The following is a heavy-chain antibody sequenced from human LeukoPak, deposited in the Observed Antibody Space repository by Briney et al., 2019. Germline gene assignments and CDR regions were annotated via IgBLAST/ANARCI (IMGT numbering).Heavy chain of an antibody. CDR1: GFTFSSYA. CDR3: ARVSGRYSLSAFDI. Sequence: GGSLRLSCAASGFTFSSYAMHWVRQAPGKGLEWVAVISYDGSNKYYADSVKGRFTISRDNSKNTLYLQMNSLRAEDTAVYYCARVSGRYSLSAFDIWGQGTMVTVSS. CDR2: ISYDGSNK. D-gene: IGHD1-26*01. V-gene: IGHV3-30*04. J-gene: IGHJ3*02.